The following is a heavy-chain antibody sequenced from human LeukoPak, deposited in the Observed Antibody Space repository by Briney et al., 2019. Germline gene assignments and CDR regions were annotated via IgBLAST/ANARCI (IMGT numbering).Heavy chain of an antibody. CDR3: ARDQYISSFRYYGMDV. CDR1: GGSISISGYY. Sequence: SETLSLTCTVSGGSISISGYYWIWLRQHPGTGLEWVGYIDNRGTTYYNPSLKSRVSISADTSKNQFSLRLSSVTAADTAVYYCARDQYISSFRYYGMDVWGQGTTVTVSS. D-gene: IGHD6-13*01. J-gene: IGHJ6*02. CDR2: IDNRGTT. V-gene: IGHV4-31*03.